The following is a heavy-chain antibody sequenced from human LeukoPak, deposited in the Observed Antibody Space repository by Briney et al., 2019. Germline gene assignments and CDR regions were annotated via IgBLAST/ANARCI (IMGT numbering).Heavy chain of an antibody. V-gene: IGHV3-23*01. J-gene: IGHJ3*02. CDR2: ISGSGGST. CDR3: AKVASNSGKGGAFDI. D-gene: IGHD6-19*01. Sequence: GGSLRLSCAASGFTFSSYAMSWVRQAPGNGLEWVSAISGSGGSTYYADSVKGRFTISRDNSKNTLYLQMNSLRAENTAIYYCAKVASNSGKGGAFDIWGQGTMVTVSS. CDR1: GFTFSSYA.